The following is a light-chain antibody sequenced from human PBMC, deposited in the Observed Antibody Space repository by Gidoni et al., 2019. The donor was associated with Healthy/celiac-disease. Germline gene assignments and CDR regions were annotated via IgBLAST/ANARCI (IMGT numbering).Light chain of an antibody. CDR2: GAS. V-gene: IGKV3-20*01. CDR1: QSVSSSY. Sequence: EIVLTQSPGTLSLSPGERATLSCRASQSVSSSYLAWYQQKPGQAPRLLIYGASSRATGIPDRFSCSGSGTDFTLTISRLEPEDFAVYYCQQYGSSPRSFGQGTKLEIK. CDR3: QQYGSSPRS. J-gene: IGKJ2*03.